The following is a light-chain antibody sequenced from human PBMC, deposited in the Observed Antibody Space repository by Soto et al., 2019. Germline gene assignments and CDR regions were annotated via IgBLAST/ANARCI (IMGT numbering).Light chain of an antibody. CDR1: SSNFGAGYD. Sequence: SVLTQPPSVSGAPGQRVTISCTGSSSNFGAGYDVHWYQQLPGTAPKLLIYANNNRPSGVPERFSGSKSGTSASLAITGLRAEDEADYYCQSYDSSLSGWVFGGGTKLTVL. CDR3: QSYDSSLSGWV. J-gene: IGLJ3*02. CDR2: ANN. V-gene: IGLV1-40*01.